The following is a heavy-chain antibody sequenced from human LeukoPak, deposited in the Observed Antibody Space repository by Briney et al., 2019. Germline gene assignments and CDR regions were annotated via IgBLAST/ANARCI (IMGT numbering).Heavy chain of an antibody. J-gene: IGHJ3*02. Sequence: PGGSLRLSCEASGFTFSSYSMHWVRQAPGKGLEWVSSISSSSIYIYYADSLKGRFTISRDNAKNSLSLQMNSLRAEDTAVYYCARGRQNSGSYSDAFDIWGQGTVATVSS. CDR2: ISSSSIYI. D-gene: IGHD1-26*01. CDR3: ARGRQNSGSYSDAFDI. CDR1: GFTFSSYS. V-gene: IGHV3-21*01.